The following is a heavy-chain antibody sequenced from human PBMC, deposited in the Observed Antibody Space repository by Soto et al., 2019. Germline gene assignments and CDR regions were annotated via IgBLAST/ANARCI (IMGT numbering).Heavy chain of an antibody. V-gene: IGHV3-7*05. CDR3: TRGGSCPDY. J-gene: IGHJ4*02. Sequence: GGSLRLSCAASGFTFSSYWMTWVRQTPGKGLEWVANIKQDGSDKYYVDSVKGRFTISRDNAKNSLYLQMNSLRAEDTAVYYCTRGGSCPDYWGQGPLVTVSS. CDR2: IKQDGSDK. D-gene: IGHD2-2*01. CDR1: GFTFSSYW.